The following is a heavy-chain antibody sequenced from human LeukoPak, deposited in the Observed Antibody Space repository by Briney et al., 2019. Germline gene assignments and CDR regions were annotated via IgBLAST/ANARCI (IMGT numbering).Heavy chain of an antibody. D-gene: IGHD2-15*01. CDR1: GGSFSGYY. CDR2: ITHSGDT. J-gene: IGHJ4*02. V-gene: IGHV4-34*01. Sequence: SETLSLTCAVYGGSFSGYYWSWIRQPPGKGLEWLGEITHSGDTHCSPSLKSRVTISVDTSKNQFSLKLSSVTAADTAVYYCARGIPGIVVVVAATPTVYFDYWGQGTLVTVSS. CDR3: ARGIPGIVVVVAATPTVYFDY.